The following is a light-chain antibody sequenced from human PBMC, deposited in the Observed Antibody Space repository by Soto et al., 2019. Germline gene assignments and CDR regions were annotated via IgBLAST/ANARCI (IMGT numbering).Light chain of an antibody. CDR3: QQYNSYST. Sequence: DIQLPQYRSTLCASVVERCTITCRASQSISTWLAWYQQKPGKAPKLLIYDASSLESGVPSRFSGSGSGTEFTLTISSLQPEDFASYYCQQYNSYSTFGQGPKVDIK. CDR2: DAS. CDR1: QSISTW. V-gene: IGKV1-5*01. J-gene: IGKJ1*01.